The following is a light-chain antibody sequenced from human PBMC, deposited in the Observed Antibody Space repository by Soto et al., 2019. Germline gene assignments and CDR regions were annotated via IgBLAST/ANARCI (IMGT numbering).Light chain of an antibody. V-gene: IGLV1-44*01. CDR1: NSNIGRHT. CDR2: SDN. Sequence: QSVLTQPPSASGTPGHRVTISCSGSNSNIGRHTVNWYQQFPGTAPKLLIHSDNQRPSGVPDRFSGSKSGTSASLGISGLQSEDEADYYCAGWDDSLNGVFGGGTKLTVL. J-gene: IGLJ2*01. CDR3: AGWDDSLNGV.